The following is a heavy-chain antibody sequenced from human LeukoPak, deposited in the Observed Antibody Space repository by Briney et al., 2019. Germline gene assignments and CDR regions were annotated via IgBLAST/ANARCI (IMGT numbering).Heavy chain of an antibody. CDR3: ARERGGYWFDP. CDR2: IYTSGST. J-gene: IGHJ5*02. V-gene: IGHV4-61*02. D-gene: IGHD2-15*01. CDR1: GGSISSGSYY. Sequence: SETLSLTCTVSGGSISSGSYYWSWIRQPAGTGLEWIGRIYTSGSTNYNPSLKSRVTISVDTSKNQFSLKLSSVTAADTAVYYCARERGGYWFDPWGQGTLVTVSS.